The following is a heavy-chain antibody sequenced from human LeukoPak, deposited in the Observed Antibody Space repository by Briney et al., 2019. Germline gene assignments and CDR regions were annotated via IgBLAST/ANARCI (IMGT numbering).Heavy chain of an antibody. Sequence: GRSLRLSCAASGFTFSSYAMHWVRRAPGKGLEWVAVISYDGSNKYYADSVKGRFTISRDNSKNTLYLQMNSLRAEDTAVYYCARESNGDYLHYWGQGTLVTVSS. V-gene: IGHV3-30*04. J-gene: IGHJ4*02. D-gene: IGHD4-17*01. CDR3: ARESNGDYLHY. CDR2: ISYDGSNK. CDR1: GFTFSSYA.